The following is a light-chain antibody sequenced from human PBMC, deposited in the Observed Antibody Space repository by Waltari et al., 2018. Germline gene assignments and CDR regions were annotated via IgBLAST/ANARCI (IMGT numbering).Light chain of an antibody. V-gene: IGKV1-5*03. CDR2: EAS. J-gene: IGKJ1*01. CDR1: QSIATW. CDR3: QQYNSYPWT. Sequence: DIQMTQAPSTLPPSVGARVTITCRASQSIATWLAWYQQKPGKAPNLLIYEASSLGSGVPSRFSGSGSGTEFTLTISSLQPDDFATYYCQQYNSYPWTFGQGTKVEIK.